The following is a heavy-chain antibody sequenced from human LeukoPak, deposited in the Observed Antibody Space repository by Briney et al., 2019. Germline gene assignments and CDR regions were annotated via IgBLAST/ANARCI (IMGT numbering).Heavy chain of an antibody. CDR2: ISYDGSNK. J-gene: IGHJ3*01. V-gene: IGHV3-30-3*01. CDR1: GFTFSNYA. Sequence: GGSLRLSCAASGFTFSNYAMHWVRQAPGKGLEWVAVISYDGSNKYYADSVKGRFTISRDNSKNTLYLQMNSLRAEDTAVYYCARGPTVITFNAFDVWGQGTMVTVSS. D-gene: IGHD4-17*01. CDR3: ARGPTVITFNAFDV.